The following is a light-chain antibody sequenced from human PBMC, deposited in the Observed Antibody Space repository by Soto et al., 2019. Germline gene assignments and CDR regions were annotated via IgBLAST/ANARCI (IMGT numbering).Light chain of an antibody. J-gene: IGKJ1*01. CDR1: QSISSW. CDR2: DAS. V-gene: IGKV1-5*01. CDR3: QQYNSYSPLT. Sequence: DIQMTQSPSTLSASVGDRVTITCRASQSISSWLAWYQQKPGKAPKLLIYDASSLESVVTSRFSGSGSGTEFTLAISSLQPNDFATYYYQQYNSYSPLTFGQGTKVKIK.